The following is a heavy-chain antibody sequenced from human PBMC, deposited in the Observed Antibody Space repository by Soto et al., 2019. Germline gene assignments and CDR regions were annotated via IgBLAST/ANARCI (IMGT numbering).Heavy chain of an antibody. CDR2: ISSSSSYI. V-gene: IGHV3-21*01. D-gene: IGHD6-13*01. Sequence: GGSLRLSCAASGFTFSSYSMNWVRQAPGKGLEWVSSISSSSSYIYYADSVKGRFTISRDNAKNSLYLQMNSLRAEDKAVNYCASVYYASINTGRAGMGAGDNWFDSWGQGTLVTVSS. CDR1: GFTFSSYS. J-gene: IGHJ5*01. CDR3: ASVYYASINTGRAGMGAGDNWFDS.